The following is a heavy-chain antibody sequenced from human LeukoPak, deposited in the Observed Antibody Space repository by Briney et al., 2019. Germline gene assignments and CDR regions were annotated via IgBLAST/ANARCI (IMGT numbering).Heavy chain of an antibody. Sequence: GGPLRLSCAASGFTFSSYAMSWVRQAPGKGLEWVSGISGSGGNTYYADSVKGRFTISRDNSKNTLYVQVDSLGTEDTAAYYCAKGSYYDSSGSFYFDYWGQGTLVTVSS. CDR2: ISGSGGNT. D-gene: IGHD3-22*01. J-gene: IGHJ4*02. CDR1: GFTFSSYA. CDR3: AKGSYYDSSGSFYFDY. V-gene: IGHV3-23*01.